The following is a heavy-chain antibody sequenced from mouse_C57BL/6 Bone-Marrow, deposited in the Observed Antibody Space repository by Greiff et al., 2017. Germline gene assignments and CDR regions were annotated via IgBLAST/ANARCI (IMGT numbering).Heavy chain of an antibody. V-gene: IGHV5-2*01. CDR2: INSDGGST. CDR1: EYEFPSHD. D-gene: IGHD2-2*01. CDR3: ARQGDMVTSSMDY. J-gene: IGHJ4*01. Sequence: EVQLVVESGGGLVQPGESLKLSCESNEYEFPSHDMSWVRKTPEKRLELVAAINSDGGSTYYPDTMERRFIISRDNTKKTLYLQMSSLRSEDTALYYCARQGDMVTSSMDYWGQGTSVTVSS.